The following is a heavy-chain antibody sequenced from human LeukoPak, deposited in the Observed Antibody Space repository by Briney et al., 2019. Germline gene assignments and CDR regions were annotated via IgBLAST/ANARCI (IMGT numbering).Heavy chain of an antibody. CDR3: AISYSSGSFYYYYYMDV. D-gene: IGHD6-19*01. V-gene: IGHV5-51*01. CDR2: IYPGDSDT. CDR1: GYSFTNYW. Sequence: GESLKISCKGSGYSFTNYWIGWVRQMPGKGLEWMGIIYPGDSDTRYSPSFQGQVTISADKSISTAYLQWSSLKASDTAMYYCAISYSSGSFYYYYYMDVWGKGTTVTVSS. J-gene: IGHJ6*03.